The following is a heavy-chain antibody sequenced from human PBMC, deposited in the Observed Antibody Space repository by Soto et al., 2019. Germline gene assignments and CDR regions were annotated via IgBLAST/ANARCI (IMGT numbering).Heavy chain of an antibody. Sequence: QVQLVQSGAEVKKPGSSVKVSCKASGGTFSSYAISWVRQAPGQGLEWMGGIIPIFGTANYAQKVQGRVTMTADKCTSTAYMELSSLRSEDTAVYYCARGGRGCSSTSCYTNGYWGQGSLVTVSS. CDR1: GGTFSSYA. CDR3: ARGGRGCSSTSCYTNGY. CDR2: IIPIFGTA. D-gene: IGHD2-2*02. J-gene: IGHJ4*02. V-gene: IGHV1-69*06.